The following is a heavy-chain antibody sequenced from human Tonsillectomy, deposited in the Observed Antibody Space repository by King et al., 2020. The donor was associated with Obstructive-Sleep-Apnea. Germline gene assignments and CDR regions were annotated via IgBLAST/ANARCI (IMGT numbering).Heavy chain of an antibody. V-gene: IGHV4-39*07. Sequence: QLQESGPGLVKPSETLSLTCTVSGGSISSSSYYWGWIRQPPGKGLEWIVSIFYSGSTYYNPSLKSRVTISVDTSKNQFSLKLSSVTAADTAVYYCARDLSGNYFRAGAFDIWGQGTMVTVSS. D-gene: IGHD1-26*01. CDR3: ARDLSGNYFRAGAFDI. CDR2: IFYSGST. CDR1: GGSISSSSYY. J-gene: IGHJ3*02.